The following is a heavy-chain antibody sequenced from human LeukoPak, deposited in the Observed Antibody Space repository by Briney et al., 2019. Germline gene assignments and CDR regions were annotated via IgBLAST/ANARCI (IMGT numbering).Heavy chain of an antibody. CDR1: GGTFSSYA. Sequence: GASVKVFCKASGGTFSSYAISWVRQAPGQGLEWMGGIIPIFGTANYAQKFQGRVTNTADKSTSTAYMELSSLRSEDTAVYYCAREVDYYDSSGYLGRYTNWFDPWGQGTLVTVSS. V-gene: IGHV1-69*06. J-gene: IGHJ5*02. CDR2: IIPIFGTA. D-gene: IGHD3-22*01. CDR3: AREVDYYDSSGYLGRYTNWFDP.